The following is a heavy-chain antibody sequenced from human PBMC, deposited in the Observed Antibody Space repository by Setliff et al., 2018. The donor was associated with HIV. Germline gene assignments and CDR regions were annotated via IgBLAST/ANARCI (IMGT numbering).Heavy chain of an antibody. V-gene: IGHV1-2*02. CDR2: INPNSGGT. D-gene: IGHD2-21*01. CDR1: GYTFTDYY. CDR3: ARDKLEETAESLWGPMKNDAFDI. J-gene: IGHJ3*02. Sequence: ASVKVSCKASGYTFTDYYMHWVRQAPGQGLEWMGWINPNSGGTKSAQTFQGRVTMTRDTSINTAYMDLSRLRSGDTAIYYCARDKLEETAESLWGPMKNDAFDIWGPGTLVTVSS.